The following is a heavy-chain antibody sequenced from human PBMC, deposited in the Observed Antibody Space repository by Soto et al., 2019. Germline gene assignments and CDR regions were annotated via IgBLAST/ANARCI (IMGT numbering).Heavy chain of an antibody. Sequence: PGESLKISRKGSGYSFTRYWIGWVRQMPGKGLGWMGIIYPGDSYTRYSPSCQGQVTISPDKPIRTAYLAWSSLKAPRPARYYCARYGVVVPAATSYYYYGMDVWGQGTTVTVSS. CDR3: ARYGVVVPAATSYYYYGMDV. J-gene: IGHJ6*02. V-gene: IGHV5-51*01. CDR1: GYSFTRYW. D-gene: IGHD2-2*01. CDR2: IYPGDSYT.